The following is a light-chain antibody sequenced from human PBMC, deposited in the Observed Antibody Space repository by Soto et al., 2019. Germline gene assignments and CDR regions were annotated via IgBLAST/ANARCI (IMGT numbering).Light chain of an antibody. CDR3: QQRSTPIT. CDR1: QSVSSY. CDR2: DAS. Sequence: EIVLTQSPATLSLSPGERATLSCRASQSVSSYLAWYQQKPGQAPRLLIYDASNRATGIPARFSGSGSGTDFTLTLSSLEPEDFAVYYCQQRSTPITFGQGTRLEIK. J-gene: IGKJ5*01. V-gene: IGKV3-11*01.